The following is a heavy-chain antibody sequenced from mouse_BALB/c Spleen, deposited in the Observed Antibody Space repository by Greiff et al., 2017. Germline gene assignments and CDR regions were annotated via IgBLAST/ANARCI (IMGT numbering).Heavy chain of an antibody. D-gene: IGHD1-1*02. CDR1: GYSITSDYA. J-gene: IGHJ2*01. V-gene: IGHV3-2*02. CDR3: ALYGSHYFDY. CDR2: ISYSGST. Sequence: EVKLEESGPGLVKPSQSLSLTCTVTGYSITSDYAWNWIRQFPGNKLEWMGYISYSGSTSYNPSLKSRISITRDTSKNQFFLQLNSVTTEDTATYYCALYGSHYFDYWGQGTTLTVSS.